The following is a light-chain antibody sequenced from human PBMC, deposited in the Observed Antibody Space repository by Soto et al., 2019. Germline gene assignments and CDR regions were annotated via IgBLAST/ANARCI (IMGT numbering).Light chain of an antibody. CDR2: GAS. V-gene: IGKV3-15*01. CDR1: QSLTS. Sequence: PGEIATLSCRSSQSLTSLAWYQQKPGQAPRLLIFGASTRATGIPARFSGSGSGTEFTLTISSLQSEDFAVYYCQQYNNWPRTFGQGTKVDI. J-gene: IGKJ1*01. CDR3: QQYNNWPRT.